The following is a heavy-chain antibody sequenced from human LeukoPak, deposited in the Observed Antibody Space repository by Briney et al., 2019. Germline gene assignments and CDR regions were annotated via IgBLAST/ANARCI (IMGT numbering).Heavy chain of an antibody. J-gene: IGHJ6*03. CDR1: GGSISSSSYY. V-gene: IGHV4-39*01. CDR3: ALYYYDSNYYYYYMDV. Sequence: PSETLSLTCTVSGGSISSSSYYWGWIRQPPGKGLEWIGCIYYSGSTYYNPSLKSRVTISVDTSKNQFSLKLSSVTAADTAVYYCALYYYDSNYYYYYMDVWGKGTTVTVSS. CDR2: IYYSGST. D-gene: IGHD3-22*01.